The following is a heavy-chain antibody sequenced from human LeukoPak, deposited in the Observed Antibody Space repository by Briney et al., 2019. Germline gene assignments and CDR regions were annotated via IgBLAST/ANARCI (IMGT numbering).Heavy chain of an antibody. J-gene: IGHJ4*02. D-gene: IGHD3-16*01. Sequence: GSLRLSCSASQLTFSRYWMSWVRQATGKGLEWVANINQDGSEKHYVDSVKGRFTISRDNAKNSLYLQMNSLRAEDTAVYFCARELGTDGGSWGQGTLVTVSS. CDR3: ARELGTDGGS. CDR1: QLTFSRYW. CDR2: INQDGSEK. V-gene: IGHV3-7*01.